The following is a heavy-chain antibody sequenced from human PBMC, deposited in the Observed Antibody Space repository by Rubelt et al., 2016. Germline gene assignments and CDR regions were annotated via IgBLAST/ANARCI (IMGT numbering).Heavy chain of an antibody. D-gene: IGHD3-3*01. CDR3: AREGEDFWT. Sequence: EVQLVESGGALVQPGGSLRLSCAASGFTFSSYWMTWVRQAPGKGLEWVATIRQDGSDKEYADSVKGRFTISRDNAKNSVYLLMDSPRVEDTAVYYCAREGEDFWTWGQGTLVTVSS. CDR1: GFTFSSYW. V-gene: IGHV3-7*01. CDR2: IRQDGSDK. J-gene: IGHJ5*02.